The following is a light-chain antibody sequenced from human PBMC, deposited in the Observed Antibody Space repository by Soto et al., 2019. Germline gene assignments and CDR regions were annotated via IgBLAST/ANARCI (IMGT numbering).Light chain of an antibody. J-gene: IGKJ1*01. Sequence: DIQMTQSPSTLSASVGDRVTITCRASQYIHNYLAWYQQKPGEAPKLLIYEAANLESGVPSRFSGTGTGTEFPLTLSSLQPDDFATYYCQQSNNYPSTFGQGTRVEI. CDR1: QYIHNY. CDR2: EAA. CDR3: QQSNNYPST. V-gene: IGKV1-5*03.